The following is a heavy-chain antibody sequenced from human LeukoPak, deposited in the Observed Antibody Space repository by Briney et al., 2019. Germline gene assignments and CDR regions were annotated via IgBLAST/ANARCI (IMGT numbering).Heavy chain of an antibody. CDR1: GFTSSSYA. J-gene: IGHJ4*02. CDR2: ISYDGSNK. D-gene: IGHD6-19*01. CDR3: AKPTDCISGWYSSFVDY. V-gene: IGHV3-30*18. Sequence: GGSLRLSCAASGFTSSSYAMHWVRQAPGKGLGWVAVISYDGSNKYYADSVKGRFTISRDNSKNTLYLQMNSLRVEDTAVYYCAKPTDCISGWYSSFVDYWGQGTLVTVSS.